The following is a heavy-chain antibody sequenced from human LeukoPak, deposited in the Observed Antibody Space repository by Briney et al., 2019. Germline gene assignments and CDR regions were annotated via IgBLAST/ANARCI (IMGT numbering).Heavy chain of an antibody. V-gene: IGHV1-3*01. Sequence: GASVKVSCTASGYTFAKYAIHWVRQAPGQRLEWMGWINAGNGNTRYSQKFQGGVTITRDTSASTAYMELSSLRSEDTAVYYCARSILVVPVAXHYNYGVDVWGQGTTVTVSS. D-gene: IGHD2-2*01. CDR3: ARSILVVPVAXHYNYGVDV. CDR2: INAGNGNT. J-gene: IGHJ6*02. CDR1: GYTFAKYA.